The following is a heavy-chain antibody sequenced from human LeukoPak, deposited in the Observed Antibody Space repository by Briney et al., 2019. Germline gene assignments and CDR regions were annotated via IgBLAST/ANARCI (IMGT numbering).Heavy chain of an antibody. CDR3: ARGDVERATKGYYFDL. CDR2: ISAYNGNT. J-gene: IGHJ4*02. V-gene: IGHV1-18*01. D-gene: IGHD5-24*01. Sequence: GASVKVSCKASGYTFTSYGISWVRQAPGQGLEWMGWISAYNGNTNYAQKLQGRVTMTTDTSTSTAYMELNRLSSDDTAVYYCARGDVERATKGYYFDLWGQGTLVIVSS. CDR1: GYTFTSYG.